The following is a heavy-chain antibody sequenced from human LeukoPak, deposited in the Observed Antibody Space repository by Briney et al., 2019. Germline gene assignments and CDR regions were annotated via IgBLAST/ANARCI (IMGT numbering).Heavy chain of an antibody. D-gene: IGHD5-12*01. CDR2: ISTMSNYI. CDR1: GFDFSTYA. J-gene: IGHJ4*02. CDR3: SRDRLGGLDY. V-gene: IGHV3-21*01. Sequence: GGSLRLSCAASGFDFSTYAINWVRQAPGKGLEWVSSISTMSNYIFYGDSVKGRFTISRDNAKNSVYLQMNSLRLEDTAVYYCSRDRLGGLDYWGQGTLVTVSS.